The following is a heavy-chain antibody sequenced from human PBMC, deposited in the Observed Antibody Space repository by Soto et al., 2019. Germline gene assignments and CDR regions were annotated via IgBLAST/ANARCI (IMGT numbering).Heavy chain of an antibody. J-gene: IGHJ4*02. D-gene: IGHD5-12*01. V-gene: IGHV1-69*01. CDR3: AREYRYSGYEGVIDY. Sequence: QVQLVQSGAEVKKPGSSVKVSCKASGGTFSSYAISWVRQAPGQGLEWMGGIIPIFGTANYAQKFQGRVTITADESTSTAYSELSSLRSEDTAVYYCAREYRYSGYEGVIDYWGQGTLVTVSS. CDR2: IIPIFGTA. CDR1: GGTFSSYA.